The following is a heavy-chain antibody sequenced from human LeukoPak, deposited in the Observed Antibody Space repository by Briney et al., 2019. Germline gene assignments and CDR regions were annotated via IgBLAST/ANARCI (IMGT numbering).Heavy chain of an antibody. D-gene: IGHD2/OR15-2a*01. CDR2: ISISGTSI. CDR1: GFTFSSYE. J-gene: IGHJ4*02. V-gene: IGHV3-48*03. Sequence: GGSLRLSCAASGFTFSSYEMNWVRQAPGKGLEWVSYISISGTSISYADSVKGRFTISRDNAKNSLYPQMNSLRAEDTAVYYCASDIVLKDYWGQGTLVTVSS. CDR3: ASDIVLKDY.